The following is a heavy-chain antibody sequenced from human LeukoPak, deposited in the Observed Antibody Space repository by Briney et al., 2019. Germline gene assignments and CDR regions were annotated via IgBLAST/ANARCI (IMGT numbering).Heavy chain of an antibody. J-gene: IGHJ3*02. V-gene: IGHV4-39*01. D-gene: IGHD3-22*01. CDR2: IYYSGST. CDR3: ARQEASYYDSSGDAFDI. Sequence: SETLSLTCTVSGGSISSSSYYWGWIRQPPGKGLEWIGSIYYSGSTYYNPSLKSRVTISVDTSKNQFSLKLSSVTAADTAVYYCARQEASYYDSSGDAFDIWGQGTMVTVSS. CDR1: GGSISSSSYY.